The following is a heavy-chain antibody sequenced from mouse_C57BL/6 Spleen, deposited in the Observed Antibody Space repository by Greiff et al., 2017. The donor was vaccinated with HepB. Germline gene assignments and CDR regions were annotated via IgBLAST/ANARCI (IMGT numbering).Heavy chain of an antibody. J-gene: IGHJ3*01. CDR2: ISNGGGST. V-gene: IGHV5-12*01. D-gene: IGHD3-2*02. CDR3: ARGDSSGLAWFAY. Sequence: EVKLMESGGGLVQPGGSLKLSCAASGFTFSDYYMYWVRQTPEKRLEWVAYISNGGGSTYYPDTVKGRFTISRDNAKNTLYLQMSRLKSEDTAMYYCARGDSSGLAWFAYWGQGTLVTVSA. CDR1: GFTFSDYY.